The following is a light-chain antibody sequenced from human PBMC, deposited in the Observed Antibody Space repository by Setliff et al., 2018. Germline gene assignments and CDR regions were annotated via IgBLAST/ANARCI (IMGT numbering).Light chain of an antibody. CDR3: SSYTSSSTYV. J-gene: IGLJ1*01. CDR1: SSDVGGYNY. CDR2: DVS. V-gene: IGLV2-14*01. Sequence: QSVLTQPASVSGSPGQSITISCTGTSSDVGGYNYVSWYQQHPGKAPKLMIYDVSKRPSGVSNRFSGSKSGNTASLTIPGLQAEDEADYYCSSYTSSSTYVFGTGTKGTVL.